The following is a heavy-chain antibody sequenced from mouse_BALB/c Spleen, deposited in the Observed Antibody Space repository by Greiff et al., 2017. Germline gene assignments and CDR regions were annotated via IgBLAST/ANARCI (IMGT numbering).Heavy chain of an antibody. V-gene: IGHV1-63*02. D-gene: IGHD1-1*01. J-gene: IGHJ2*01. Sequence: VQLQQSGPELVKPGASVKISCKASGYTFTNYWLGWVKQRPGHGLEWIGDIYPGGGYTNYNEKFKGKATLTADTSSSTAYMQLSSLTSEDSAVYYCARLGGYYGYWGQGTTLTVSS. CDR2: IYPGGGYT. CDR1: GYTFTNYW. CDR3: ARLGGYYGY.